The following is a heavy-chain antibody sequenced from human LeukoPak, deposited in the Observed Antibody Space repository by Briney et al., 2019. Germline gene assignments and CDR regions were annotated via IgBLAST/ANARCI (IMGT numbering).Heavy chain of an antibody. CDR3: ARVVFGSGSYYPYPNNWFDP. CDR2: MNPNSGNT. V-gene: IGHV1-8*02. J-gene: IGHJ5*02. CDR1: GGTFSSYA. D-gene: IGHD3-10*01. Sequence: ASVKVSCKASGGTFSSYAINWVRQATGQGLEWMGWMNPNSGNTGYAQKFQGRVTMTRNTSISTAYMELSSLRSEDTAVYYCARVVFGSGSYYPYPNNWFDPWGQGTLVTVSS.